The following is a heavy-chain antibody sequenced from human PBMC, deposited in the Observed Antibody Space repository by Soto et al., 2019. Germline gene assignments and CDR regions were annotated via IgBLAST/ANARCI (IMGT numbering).Heavy chain of an antibody. Sequence: QVQLVQSGAEVKKPGASVKVSCKASGYTFTSYGISWVRQAPGHGLEWMGWISAYNGNTNYAQKLQGRVNMTTDTSTSTAYMERRRLRSDDTAVYYWASDGYGVYSSNWFDPWGQGTLVTVSS. J-gene: IGHJ5*02. V-gene: IGHV1-18*01. CDR2: ISAYNGNT. CDR3: ASDGYGVYSSNWFDP. CDR1: GYTFTSYG. D-gene: IGHD4-17*01.